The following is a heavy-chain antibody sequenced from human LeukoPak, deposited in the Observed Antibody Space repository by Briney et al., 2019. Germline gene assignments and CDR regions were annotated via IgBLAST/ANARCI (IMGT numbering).Heavy chain of an antibody. CDR3: ARDGPGATGYYYYYMDV. Sequence: ASVKVSCKASGYTFTNYGISWVRQAPGQGLEWMGWISAYNGYTNYAQDLLGRVTMTTDTSTSTAYMELRSLISDDTAVYYCARDGPGATGYYYYYMDVWGKGTTVTVSS. CDR1: GYTFTNYG. J-gene: IGHJ6*03. CDR2: ISAYNGYT. V-gene: IGHV1-18*01. D-gene: IGHD1-1*01.